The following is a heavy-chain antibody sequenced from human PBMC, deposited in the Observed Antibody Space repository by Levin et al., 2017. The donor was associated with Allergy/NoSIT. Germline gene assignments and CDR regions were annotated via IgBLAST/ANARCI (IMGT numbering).Heavy chain of an antibody. Sequence: RASVKVSCKTSGYIFTNYGISWVRQAPGQGLEWMGWISAYSGDTNFAQNVEGRVTLTTDTSTSTAYMELRSLRSDDTAVYYCARDRFSSGYHFDYWGQGTLVTVSS. CDR1: GYIFTNYG. CDR2: ISAYSGDT. V-gene: IGHV1-18*01. CDR3: ARDRFSSGYHFDY. D-gene: IGHD3-22*01. J-gene: IGHJ4*02.